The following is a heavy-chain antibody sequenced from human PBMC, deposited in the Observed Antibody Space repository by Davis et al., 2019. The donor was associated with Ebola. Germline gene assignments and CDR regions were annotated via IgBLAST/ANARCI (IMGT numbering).Heavy chain of an antibody. D-gene: IGHD2-15*01. V-gene: IGHV4-34*01. CDR3: ARGRGLGYCSGGSCYGGIRFDY. Sequence: MPSETLSLTCAVYGGSFSGYYWSWIRQPPGKGLEWIGEINHSGSTNYNPSLKSRVTISVDTSKNLFSLKLSPVTAADTAVYYCARGRGLGYCSGGSCYGGIRFDYWGQGTLVTVSS. J-gene: IGHJ4*02. CDR2: INHSGST. CDR1: GGSFSGYY.